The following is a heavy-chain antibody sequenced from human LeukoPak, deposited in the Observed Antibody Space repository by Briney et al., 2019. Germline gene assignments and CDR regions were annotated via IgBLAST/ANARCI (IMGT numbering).Heavy chain of an antibody. CDR1: GFTVRSNY. CDR2: IYSAGDT. D-gene: IGHD3-22*01. V-gene: IGHV3-66*01. Sequence: GGSLRLSCAASGFTVRSNYMSWVRQAPGKGLEWVSVIYSAGDTYYADSVQGRFTMSRENPENTLYLQMNSLRAEDTAVYYCARAHDRGYYYGFDYWGQGTLVTVSS. J-gene: IGHJ4*02. CDR3: ARAHDRGYYYGFDY.